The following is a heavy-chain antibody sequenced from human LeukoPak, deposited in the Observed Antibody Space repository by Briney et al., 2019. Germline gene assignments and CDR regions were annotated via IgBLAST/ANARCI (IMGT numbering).Heavy chain of an antibody. CDR3: AKDRFEDFTYYGSGSYILGNYFDY. CDR1: GFTFSSYA. CDR2: ISYDGSNE. J-gene: IGHJ4*02. V-gene: IGHV3-30*07. Sequence: GRSLRLSCAASGFTFSSYAMHWVRQAPGKGLEWVALISYDGSNEYYAEFVKGRFTISRDNSKNTLYLQMNSLRAEDTAVYYCAKDRFEDFTYYGSGSYILGNYFDYWGQGTLVTVSS. D-gene: IGHD3-10*01.